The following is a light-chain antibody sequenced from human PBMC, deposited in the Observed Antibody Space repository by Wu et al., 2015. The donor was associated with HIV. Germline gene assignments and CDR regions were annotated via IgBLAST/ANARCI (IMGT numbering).Light chain of an antibody. CDR2: DSS. V-gene: IGKV3-11*01. CDR3: QQRSNWPWT. CDR1: QSVSSN. Sequence: IVMTQSPATLSVSPGERATLSCRASQSVSSNLAWYQQKPGQAPRLLIYDSSNRATGIPARFSGSGSGTDFTLTISSLEPEDFAVYYCQQRSNWPWTFGQGTKVEIK. J-gene: IGKJ1*01.